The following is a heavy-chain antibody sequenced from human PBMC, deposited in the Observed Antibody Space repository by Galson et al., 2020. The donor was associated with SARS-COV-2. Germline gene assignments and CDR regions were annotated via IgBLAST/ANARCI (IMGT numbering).Heavy chain of an antibody. V-gene: IGHV6-1*01. J-gene: IGHJ3*02. CDR3: AGRVAGAGSLHI. Sequence: SQTLSLTCAISGDSVSSNSAAWNWIRQSPSRGLEWLGRTYYRSQWSTDYAVSVKSRITINPDTSKNQFSLQLNSVTPEDTAIYYCAGRVAGAGSLHILGQGTMVIVSS. D-gene: IGHD6-13*01. CDR1: GDSVSSNSAA. CDR2: TYYRSQWST.